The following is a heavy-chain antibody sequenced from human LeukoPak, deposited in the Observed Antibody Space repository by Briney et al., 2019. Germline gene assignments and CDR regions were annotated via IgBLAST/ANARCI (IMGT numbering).Heavy chain of an antibody. V-gene: IGHV3-21*01. Sequence: PGGSPRLSCAASGFTFSSYSMNWVRQAPGRGLGWVSSISSSSSYIYYADSVKGRFTISRDNAKNSLYLQMNSLRAEDTAVYYCARVTPDSGYDYAIAVAGYSWFDPWGQGTLVTVSS. J-gene: IGHJ5*02. CDR2: ISSSSSYI. D-gene: IGHD5-12*01. CDR1: GFTFSSYS. CDR3: ARVTPDSGYDYAIAVAGYSWFDP.